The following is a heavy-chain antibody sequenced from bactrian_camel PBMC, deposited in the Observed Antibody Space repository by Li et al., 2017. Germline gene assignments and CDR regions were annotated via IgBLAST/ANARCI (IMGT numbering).Heavy chain of an antibody. J-gene: IGHJ4*01. D-gene: IGHD5*01. V-gene: IGHV3S53*01. CDR2: INSETLT. CDR3: AARTGIAGPWYPLETTSYNH. Sequence: HVQLVESGGGSVQAGGSLRLSCVASGDTSSDYSMAWFRQVPGKQREAIASINSETLTNYADSVKGRFTVSKDNAKNTLYLQMSSLKPEDTAKYYCAARTGIAGPWYPLETTSYNHWGQGTQVTVS. CDR1: GDTSSDYS.